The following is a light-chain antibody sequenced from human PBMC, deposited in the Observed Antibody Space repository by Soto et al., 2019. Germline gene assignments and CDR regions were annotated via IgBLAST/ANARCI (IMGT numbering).Light chain of an antibody. CDR3: QQYGSSPWT. CDR2: GAS. CDR1: QSVSSSY. Sequence: VLTQSPGTLSLSPGERATLSCRASQSVSSSYLAWYQQKPGQAPRLLIYGASSRATGIPDRFGGSGSGTDFTLTITRREPEDFVVYYCQQYGSSPWTFGQWTKVDIK. J-gene: IGKJ1*01. V-gene: IGKV3-20*01.